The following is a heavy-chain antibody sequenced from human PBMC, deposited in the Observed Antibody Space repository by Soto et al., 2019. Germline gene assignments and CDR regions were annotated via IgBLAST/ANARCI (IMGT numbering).Heavy chain of an antibody. J-gene: IGHJ4*02. D-gene: IGHD6-13*01. Sequence: GGSLRLSCAASGFTFSSYWMSWVRQAPGKGLEWVANIKQDGSEKYYVDSVKGRFTISRDNAKNSLYLQMNSLRAEDTAVYYCAREGYSSSWYYGYYFDYWGQGTLVTVSS. CDR1: GFTFSSYW. CDR2: IKQDGSEK. V-gene: IGHV3-7*05. CDR3: AREGYSSSWYYGYYFDY.